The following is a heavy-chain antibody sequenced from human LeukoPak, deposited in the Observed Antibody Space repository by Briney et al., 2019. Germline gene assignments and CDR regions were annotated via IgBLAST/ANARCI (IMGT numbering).Heavy chain of an antibody. V-gene: IGHV1-69*04. CDR2: IIPILGIA. J-gene: IGHJ4*02. Sequence: SVKVSCKASGGTFSSYDISWVRQAPGQGLEWMGRIIPILGIANYAQKFQGRVTITADKSTSTAYMELSSLRSEDTAVYYCARGWFGDTRLFDYWGQGTLVTVSS. D-gene: IGHD3-10*01. CDR1: GGTFSSYD. CDR3: ARGWFGDTRLFDY.